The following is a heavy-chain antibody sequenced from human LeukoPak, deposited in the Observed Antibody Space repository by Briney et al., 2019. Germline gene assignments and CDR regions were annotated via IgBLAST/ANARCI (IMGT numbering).Heavy chain of an antibody. CDR1: GFTFSSIS. CDR3: AKQPKPYYYGSGSYRRFDY. CDR2: ISGSGGST. V-gene: IGHV3-23*01. Sequence: GGSLRLSCEASGFTFSSISMNWVRQAPGKGLEWVSAISGSGGSTYYADSVKGRFTISSDNSKNTLYLQMNSLRAEDTAVYYCAKQPKPYYYGSGSYRRFDYWGQGTLVTVSS. J-gene: IGHJ4*02. D-gene: IGHD3-10*01.